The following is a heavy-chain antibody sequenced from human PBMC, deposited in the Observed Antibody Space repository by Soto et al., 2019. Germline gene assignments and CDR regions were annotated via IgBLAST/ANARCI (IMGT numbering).Heavy chain of an antibody. V-gene: IGHV4-39*01. J-gene: IGHJ6*02. CDR2: IYYSGST. Sequence: SETLSLTCTVSGGSISSSSYYWGWIRQPPGKGLEWIGSIYYSGSTYYNPSLKSRVTISVDTSKNQFSLKLSSVTAADTAVYYFARLNSSSWYLHYYYGMDVWGQGTTVTVSS. D-gene: IGHD6-13*01. CDR3: ARLNSSSWYLHYYYGMDV. CDR1: GGSISSSSYY.